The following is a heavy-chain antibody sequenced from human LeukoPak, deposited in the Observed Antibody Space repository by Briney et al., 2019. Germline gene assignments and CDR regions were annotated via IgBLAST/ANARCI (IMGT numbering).Heavy chain of an antibody. CDR1: GFTFSSYA. J-gene: IGHJ4*02. D-gene: IGHD5-18*01. Sequence: GGSLRLSCAASGFTFSSYAMHWVRQAPGKGLGWVAVISYDGSNKYYADSVKGRFTISRDNSKNTLYLQMNSLRAEDTAVYYCARDPDTALDYWGQGTLVTVSS. CDR2: ISYDGSNK. CDR3: ARDPDTALDY. V-gene: IGHV3-30*04.